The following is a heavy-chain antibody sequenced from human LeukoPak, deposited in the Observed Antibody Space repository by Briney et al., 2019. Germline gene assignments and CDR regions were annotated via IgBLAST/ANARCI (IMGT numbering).Heavy chain of an antibody. V-gene: IGHV4-39*01. Sequence: KPSETLPLTCTVSGGSISSSSYYWGWIRQPPGKGLEWIGSIYYSGSTYNNPSLKSRVTISVDTSKNQFSLKLSSVTAADTAVYYCVRKGDGYNSGYFDLWGRGTLVTVSS. CDR2: IYYSGST. CDR1: GGSISSSSYY. D-gene: IGHD5-24*01. CDR3: VRKGDGYNSGYFDL. J-gene: IGHJ2*01.